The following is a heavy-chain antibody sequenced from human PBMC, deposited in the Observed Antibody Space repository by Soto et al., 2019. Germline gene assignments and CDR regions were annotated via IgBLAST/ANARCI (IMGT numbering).Heavy chain of an antibody. CDR1: GGTFRSHA. CDR2: IIPIFGTA. CDR3: ARDHKLVSESYPAGSDAFDI. Sequence: SVKVSCLASGGTFRSHAISSLRQAPGQGLEWTGGIIPIFGTANYAQKFQSRVTITADESTSTAYMELSSLRSEDTAVYYCARDHKLVSESYPAGSDAFDIWGQGTMVTVSS. D-gene: IGHD1-26*01. J-gene: IGHJ3*02. V-gene: IGHV1-69*13.